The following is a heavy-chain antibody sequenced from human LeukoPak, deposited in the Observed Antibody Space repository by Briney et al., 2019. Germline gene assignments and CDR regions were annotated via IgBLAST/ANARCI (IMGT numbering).Heavy chain of an antibody. CDR1: GFTFSNYW. D-gene: IGHD3-22*01. CDR3: ARDNTDYYDSSGYSLYYYYGMDV. V-gene: IGHV3-48*01. CDR2: ISSSSSTI. J-gene: IGHJ6*02. Sequence: GGSLRLSCAASGFTFSNYWMNWVRQAPGKGLEWVSYISSSSSTIYYADSVKGRFTISRDNAKNSLYLQMNSLRAEDTAVYYCARDNTDYYDSSGYSLYYYYGMDVWGQGTTVTVSS.